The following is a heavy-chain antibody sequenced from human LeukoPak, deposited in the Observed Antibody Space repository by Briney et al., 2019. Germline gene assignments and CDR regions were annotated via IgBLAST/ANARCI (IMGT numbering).Heavy chain of an antibody. CDR3: ARGRSYYYGSGSLTTPGWFDP. CDR1: GGSFSGYY. D-gene: IGHD3-10*01. J-gene: IGHJ5*02. V-gene: IGHV4-34*01. Sequence: SETLSLTCAVYGGSFSGYYWSWIRQPPGKGLEWIGEINHSGSTNYNPSLKSRVTISVDTSKNQFSLKLSSVTAADTAVYYCARGRSYYYGSGSLTTPGWFDPWGQGTLVTVSS. CDR2: INHSGST.